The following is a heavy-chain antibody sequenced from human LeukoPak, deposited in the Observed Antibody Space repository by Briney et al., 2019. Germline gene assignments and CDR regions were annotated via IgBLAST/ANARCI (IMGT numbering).Heavy chain of an antibody. CDR1: GFTFSSYA. V-gene: IGHV3-23*01. CDR2: ISGSGDST. Sequence: GGSLRLSCAASGFTFSSYAMSWVRQAPGEGLEWVSVISGSGDSTFYADSVKGRFTISRDNSKNTLYLQMNSLRAEDTAVYYCARARSGFWSGYSADYWGQGTLVTVSS. CDR3: ARARSGFWSGYSADY. J-gene: IGHJ4*02. D-gene: IGHD3-3*01.